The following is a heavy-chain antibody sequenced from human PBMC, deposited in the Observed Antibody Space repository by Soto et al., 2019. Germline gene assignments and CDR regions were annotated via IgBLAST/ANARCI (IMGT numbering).Heavy chain of an antibody. CDR2: IAYDGSNA. CDR1: GFTLRNHA. J-gene: IGHJ6*02. V-gene: IGHV3-30-3*01. Sequence: GGSLRLSCAACGFTLRNHAMHWVRQAPGKGLECLAVIAYDGSNAFYRDSVKGRFTISRDNSKNTLYLHMNSLRSEDTGVYYCARGDREDILVVVGARPGEYGIDIWGQGTTVTVSS. CDR3: ARGDREDILVVVGARPGEYGIDI. D-gene: IGHD2-15*01.